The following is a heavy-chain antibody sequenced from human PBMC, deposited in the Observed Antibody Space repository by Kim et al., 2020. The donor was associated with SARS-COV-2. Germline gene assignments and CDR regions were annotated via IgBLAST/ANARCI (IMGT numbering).Heavy chain of an antibody. CDR2: ISSSSSYT. CDR1: GFTFSDYY. V-gene: IGHV3-11*06. Sequence: GSLRLSCAASGFTFSDYYMSWVRQAPGKGLEWVSYISSSSSYTNYADSVKGRFTISRDNAKNSLYLQMNSLRAEDTAVYYCARAGSSWYVPMSRIDYWGQGTLVTVSS. J-gene: IGHJ4*02. D-gene: IGHD6-13*01. CDR3: ARAGSSWYVPMSRIDY.